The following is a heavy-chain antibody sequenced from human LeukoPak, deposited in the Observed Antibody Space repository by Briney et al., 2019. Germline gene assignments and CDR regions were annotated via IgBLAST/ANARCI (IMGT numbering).Heavy chain of an antibody. CDR2: INPYSGGK. CDR1: GYTFSDYY. Sequence: GASVKVSCKASGYTFSDYYMHWVRQAPGQGLEWMGWINPYSGGKNCAQKFQGRVTMTRDTSTSTAYMDLRSLRSDDTAVYYCARDLKNNRGIFDPWGQGTLVTVSS. CDR3: ARDLKNNRGIFDP. V-gene: IGHV1-2*02. D-gene: IGHD2/OR15-2a*01. J-gene: IGHJ5*02.